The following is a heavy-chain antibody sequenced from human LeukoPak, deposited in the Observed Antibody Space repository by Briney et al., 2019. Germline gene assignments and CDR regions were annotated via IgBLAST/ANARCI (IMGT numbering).Heavy chain of an antibody. CDR1: GDSISSGDYY. V-gene: IGHV4-61*02. CDR2: NYTSEST. J-gene: IGHJ4*02. CDR3: ARGLWFGDENPPYFDY. D-gene: IGHD3-10*01. Sequence: PSQTLSLTYTVSGDSISSGDYYWSWIRQPAGKVLEWIGRNYTSESTNYNPSLKSRVTISVDTSRNQFSLKLSSVTAADTAVYYCARGLWFGDENPPYFDYWGQGILVTVSS.